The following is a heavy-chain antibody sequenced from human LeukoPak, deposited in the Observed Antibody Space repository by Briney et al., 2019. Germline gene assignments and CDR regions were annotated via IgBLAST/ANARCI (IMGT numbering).Heavy chain of an antibody. J-gene: IGHJ3*02. CDR1: GFTFSSYEM. Sequence: PGGSLRLSCAASGFTFSSYEMNWVRQAPGKGLEWIGEIYHSGSTNCNPSLKSRVTISVDKSKNQFSLKLSSVTAADTAVYYCARVQQLVAFDIWGQGTMVTVSS. D-gene: IGHD6-13*01. V-gene: IGHV4-4*02. CDR3: ARVQQLVAFDI. CDR2: IYHSGST.